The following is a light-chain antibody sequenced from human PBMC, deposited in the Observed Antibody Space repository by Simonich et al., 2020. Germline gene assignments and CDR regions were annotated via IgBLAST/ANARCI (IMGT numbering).Light chain of an antibody. CDR1: KSVSTRY. CDR3: QQYGSSPPVT. CDR2: DAS. V-gene: IGKV3D-20*01. Sequence: DIVLTPSPGTLSFSPGERATLSCRTSKSVSTRYLAWYQQQPGLAPRILIYDASSRATGIPDRFSGSGSGTDFTLTISRLEPEDFAVYYCQQYGSSPPVTFGGGTKVEIK. J-gene: IGKJ4*01.